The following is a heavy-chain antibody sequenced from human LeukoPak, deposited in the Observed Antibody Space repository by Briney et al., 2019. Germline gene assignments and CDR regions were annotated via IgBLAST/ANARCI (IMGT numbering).Heavy chain of an antibody. V-gene: IGHV3-9*01. Sequence: GGSLRLSRAASGFTFDDYAMHWVRQAPGKGLEWVSGISWNSGSIGYADSVKGRFTISRDNAKNSLYLQMNGLRAEDTALYYCAKTSGSGSFDYWGQGTLVTVSS. CDR2: ISWNSGSI. CDR3: AKTSGSGSFDY. J-gene: IGHJ4*02. D-gene: IGHD3-22*01. CDR1: GFTFDDYA.